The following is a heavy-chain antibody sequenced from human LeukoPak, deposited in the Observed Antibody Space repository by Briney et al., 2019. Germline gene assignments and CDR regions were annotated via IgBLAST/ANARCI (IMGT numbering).Heavy chain of an antibody. Sequence: ASVKVSCKASGYTFTSYDINWVRQAAGQGLEWMGLMNPNGGNTVYAQKFQGRVTMTTDTSISTAYMELSGLRSEDTAVYYCARGLRGYWFDPWGQGTLVTVSS. CDR3: ARGLRGYWFDP. D-gene: IGHD3-16*01. CDR1: GYTFTSYD. J-gene: IGHJ5*02. V-gene: IGHV1-8*01. CDR2: MNPNGGNT.